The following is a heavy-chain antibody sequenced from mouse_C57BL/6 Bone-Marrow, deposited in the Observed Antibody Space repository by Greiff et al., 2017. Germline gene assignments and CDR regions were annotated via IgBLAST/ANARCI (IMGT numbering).Heavy chain of an antibody. V-gene: IGHV10-1*01. CDR1: GFSFNTYA. J-gene: IGHJ4*01. CDR2: IRSKSNNYAT. CDR3: VRPEMAY. Sequence: EVKLLESGGGLVQPKGSLKLSCAASGFSFNTYAMNWVRQAPGTGLEWVARIRSKSNNYATYYADSVKDRFTISRDDSESMLYLQMNNLKTEDTSIYYCVRPEMAYWGQGTSVTVSS.